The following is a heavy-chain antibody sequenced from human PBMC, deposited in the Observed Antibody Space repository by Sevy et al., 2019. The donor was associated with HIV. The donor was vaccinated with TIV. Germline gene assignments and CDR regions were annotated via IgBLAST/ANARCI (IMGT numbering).Heavy chain of an antibody. V-gene: IGHV3-7*01. CDR1: GFTFSNYW. CDR2: IKQDGSEK. J-gene: IGHJ5*02. Sequence: GGCLRLSCAASGFTFSNYWMSWVRQAPGKGLEWVANIKQDGSEKYYVDSVKGRFTISRDNAKNSLSLQMNSLRAGGTAMYYCARDKGQGWFDPWGQGTLVTVSS. CDR3: ARDKGQGWFDP.